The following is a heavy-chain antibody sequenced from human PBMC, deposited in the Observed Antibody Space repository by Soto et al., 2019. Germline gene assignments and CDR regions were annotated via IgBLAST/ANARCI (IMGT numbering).Heavy chain of an antibody. CDR2: ISYDGSNK. Sequence: GGSLRLSCAASGFTFSSYAMHWVRQAPGKGLEWVAVISYDGSNKYYADSVKGRFTISRDNSKNTLYLQMNSLRAEDTAVYYCARIPNDVFDIWGQGTMVTVSS. J-gene: IGHJ3*02. V-gene: IGHV3-30-3*01. CDR3: ARIPNDVFDI. CDR1: GFTFSSYA. D-gene: IGHD2-21*01.